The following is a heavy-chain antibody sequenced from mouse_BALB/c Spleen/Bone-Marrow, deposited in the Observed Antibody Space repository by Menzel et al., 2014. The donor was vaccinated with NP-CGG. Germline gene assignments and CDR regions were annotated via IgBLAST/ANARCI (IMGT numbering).Heavy chain of an antibody. CDR1: GYTFTSYV. CDR3: ARYPDYYGSSYAMDY. Sequence: EVQLQQSGPELVKPGASAKMSCKASGYTFTSYVMHWVKQKPGQGLEWIGYINPYNDGTKYNEKFKGKATLTSDKSSSTAYMELSSLTSEDSAVYYCARYPDYYGSSYAMDYWGQGTSVTVSS. V-gene: IGHV1-14*01. D-gene: IGHD1-1*01. CDR2: INPYNDGT. J-gene: IGHJ4*01.